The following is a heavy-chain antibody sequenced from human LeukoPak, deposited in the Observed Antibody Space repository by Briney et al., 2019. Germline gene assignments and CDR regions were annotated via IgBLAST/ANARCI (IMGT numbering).Heavy chain of an antibody. CDR1: GFTFSSYA. J-gene: IGHJ4*02. CDR2: ISGSGGST. Sequence: GGSLRLSCAASGFTFSSYAMSWVRQAPGKGLEWVSAISGSGGSTYYADSVKGRFTISRDNSKNTLYLQMNSLRAEDTAVYYCARDHYDFWSGYLFSSREYYFDYWGQGTLVTVSS. CDR3: ARDHYDFWSGYLFSSREYYFDY. D-gene: IGHD3-3*01. V-gene: IGHV3-23*01.